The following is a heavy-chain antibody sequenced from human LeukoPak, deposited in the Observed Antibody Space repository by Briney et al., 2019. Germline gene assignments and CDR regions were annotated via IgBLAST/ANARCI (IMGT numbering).Heavy chain of an antibody. J-gene: IGHJ6*03. CDR2: INWNGGST. CDR3: ARQVEVAGSYYYYYMDV. V-gene: IGHV3-20*04. D-gene: IGHD3-10*01. CDR1: GFTFDDFG. Sequence: GGSLRLSCAASGFTFDDFGMSWVRQAPGKGLEWVSGINWNGGSTGYADSVKGRFTISRDNAKNSLYLQMNSLRAEDTALYYCARQVEVAGSYYYYYMDVWGKGTTVTVSS.